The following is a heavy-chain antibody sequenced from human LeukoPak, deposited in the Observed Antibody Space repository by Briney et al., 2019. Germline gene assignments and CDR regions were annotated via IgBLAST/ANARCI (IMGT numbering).Heavy chain of an antibody. CDR3: ARVAVDLDCSGDTCSSVFKSLDA. Sequence: ASVRVSCKASGYMFTSYAISWVRRAPGHGLEWMGWIRAYNGNTKYAQKFQARVTMTTDTSTSTAYMELRSLRSDDTAVYYCARVAVDLDCSGDTCSSVFKSLDAWGQGTLVTVSS. CDR2: IRAYNGNT. CDR1: GYMFTSYA. V-gene: IGHV1-18*01. D-gene: IGHD2-15*01. J-gene: IGHJ5*02.